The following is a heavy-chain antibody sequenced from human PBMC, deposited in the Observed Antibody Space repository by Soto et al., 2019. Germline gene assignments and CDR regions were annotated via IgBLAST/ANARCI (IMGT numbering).Heavy chain of an antibody. V-gene: IGHV4-31*03. J-gene: IGHJ5*02. D-gene: IGHD1-1*01. CDR2: MYYSGSA. Sequence: QVQLQESGPGLVKPSQTLSLTCTVSGGPISSGGYYWSWIRQHPGKGLEWIGYMYYSGSAYYNPSLKSRVTISVDTSKNQFSLKLSSVTAADTAVYYCATQTGFTNWFDPWGQGTLVTVSS. CDR1: GGPISSGGYY. CDR3: ATQTGFTNWFDP.